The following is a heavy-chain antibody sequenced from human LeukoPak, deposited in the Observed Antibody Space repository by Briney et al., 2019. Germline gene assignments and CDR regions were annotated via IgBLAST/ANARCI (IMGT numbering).Heavy chain of an antibody. CDR1: GYSISSGYY. J-gene: IGHJ3*02. CDR2: IYHSGST. CDR3: AAEYYDILTGYYRVRAFDI. V-gene: IGHV4-38-2*01. Sequence: SETLSLTCAVSGYSISSGYYWGWIRQPPGKGLEWIGSIYHSGSTYYNPSLKSRVTILVDTSKNQFSLKLSSVTAADTAVYYCAAEYYDILTGYYRVRAFDIWGQGTMVTVSS. D-gene: IGHD3-9*01.